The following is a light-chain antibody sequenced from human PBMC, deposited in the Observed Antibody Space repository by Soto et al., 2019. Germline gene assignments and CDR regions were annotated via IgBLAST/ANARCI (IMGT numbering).Light chain of an antibody. V-gene: IGKV1-5*01. J-gene: IGKJ1*01. Sequence: DVQMTQSPSTLSSSVGDRVTITCRASQSVTSWLAWYQQKPGKAPKVLIYDASSLESGVPSRFSGSGSGTEFTLTISSLHPDDFATYCCQHYNSYPGTFGQGTKVEIK. CDR2: DAS. CDR1: QSVTSW. CDR3: QHYNSYPGT.